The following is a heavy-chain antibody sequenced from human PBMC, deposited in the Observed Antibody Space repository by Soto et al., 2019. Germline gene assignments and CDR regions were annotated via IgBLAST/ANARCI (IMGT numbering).Heavy chain of an antibody. CDR2: ISGSGGST. Sequence: EVQLLESGGGLVQPGGSLRLSCAASGFTFSSYAMSWVRQAPGKGLEWVSAISGSGGSTYYADSVKGRFTISIDNSKNTLYLQMNSLRAEDTAVYYCANIGPIVVVVAATDDAFDIWGQGTMVTVSS. J-gene: IGHJ3*02. D-gene: IGHD2-15*01. CDR1: GFTFSSYA. V-gene: IGHV3-23*01. CDR3: ANIGPIVVVVAATDDAFDI.